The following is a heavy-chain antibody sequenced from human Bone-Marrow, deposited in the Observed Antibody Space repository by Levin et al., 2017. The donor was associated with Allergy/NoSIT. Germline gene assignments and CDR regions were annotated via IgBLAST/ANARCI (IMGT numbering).Heavy chain of an antibody. CDR2: ISGSGGST. V-gene: IGHV3-23*01. J-gene: IGHJ3*02. D-gene: IGHD3-22*01. CDR1: GFTFSSYA. CDR3: AKGNFYYDSSGYGNDAFDI. Sequence: GGSLRLSCAASGFTFSSYAMSWVRQAPGKGLEWVSAISGSGGSTYYADSVKGRFTISRDNSKNTLYLQMNSLRAEDTAVYYCAKGNFYYDSSGYGNDAFDIWGQGTMVTVSS.